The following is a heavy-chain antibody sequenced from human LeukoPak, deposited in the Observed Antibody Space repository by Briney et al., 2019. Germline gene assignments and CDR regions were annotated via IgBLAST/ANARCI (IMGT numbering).Heavy chain of an antibody. V-gene: IGHV1-24*01. D-gene: IGHD6-13*01. CDR1: GYIFTTYF. CDR3: ATSSSSWT. CDR2: FDPEDGET. Sequence: ASVKVSCKASGYIFTTYFMHWLRQAPGKGLEWMGGFDPEDGETIYAQKFQGRVTMTEDTSTDTAYMELSSLRSEDTAVYYCATSSSSWTWGQGTLVTVSS. J-gene: IGHJ4*02.